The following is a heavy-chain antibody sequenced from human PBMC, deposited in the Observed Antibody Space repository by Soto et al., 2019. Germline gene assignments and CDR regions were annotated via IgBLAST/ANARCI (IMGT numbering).Heavy chain of an antibody. CDR3: TTRSKEEGYYYYYMDV. V-gene: IGHV3-15*01. J-gene: IGHJ6*03. CDR1: GFTFSNAW. CDR2: IKSKTDGGTT. Sequence: ESGGGLVKPGGSLRLSCAASGFTFSNAWMSWVRQAPGKGLEWVGRIKSKTDGGTTDYAAPVKGRFTISRDDSKNTLYLQMNSLKTEDTAVYYCTTRSKEEGYYYYYMDVWGKGTTVTVSS.